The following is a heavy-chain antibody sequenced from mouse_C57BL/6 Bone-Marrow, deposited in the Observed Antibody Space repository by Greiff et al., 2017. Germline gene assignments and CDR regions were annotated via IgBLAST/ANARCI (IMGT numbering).Heavy chain of an antibody. CDR1: GFTFSSYG. D-gene: IGHD2-12*01. CDR3: ARLRGGSYFDY. CDR2: ISSGGSYT. J-gene: IGHJ2*01. Sequence: EVKLMESGGDLVKPGGSLKLSCAASGFTFSSYGLSWVRQTPDKRLEWVATISSGGSYTYYPDSVQELFTISRDNAKNTLYLQMSSLKSEDTAMYYCARLRGGSYFDYWGQGTTLTVSS. V-gene: IGHV5-6*01.